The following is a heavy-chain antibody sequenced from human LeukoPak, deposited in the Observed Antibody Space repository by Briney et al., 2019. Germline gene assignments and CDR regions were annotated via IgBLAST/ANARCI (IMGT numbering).Heavy chain of an antibody. J-gene: IGHJ3*02. D-gene: IGHD3-3*01. CDR1: GFTFSSYS. CDR2: ISSSSSTI. Sequence: PGGSLRLSCAASGFTFSSYSMNWVRQAPGKGLEWVSYISSSSSTIYYADSVKGRFTISRDNAKNSLYLQMNSLRAEDTAVYYCARVDYDFWSGPTYAFDIWGQGTMVTVSS. V-gene: IGHV3-48*04. CDR3: ARVDYDFWSGPTYAFDI.